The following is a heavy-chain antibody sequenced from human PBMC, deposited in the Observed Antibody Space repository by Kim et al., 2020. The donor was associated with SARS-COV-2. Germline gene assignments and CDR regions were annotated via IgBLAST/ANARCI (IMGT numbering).Heavy chain of an antibody. CDR2: ISDGGSTT. Sequence: GGSLRLSCAPSGFTFSSYEINWVRQAPGKGLEWVSYISDGGSTTYYADSVKGRFTISRDNAKNSLFLQMNSLRAEDTAVYYCARESVTGTDAFDIWGQGTLVTASS. V-gene: IGHV3-48*03. CDR3: ARESVTGTDAFDI. J-gene: IGHJ3*02. CDR1: GFTFSSYE. D-gene: IGHD6-19*01.